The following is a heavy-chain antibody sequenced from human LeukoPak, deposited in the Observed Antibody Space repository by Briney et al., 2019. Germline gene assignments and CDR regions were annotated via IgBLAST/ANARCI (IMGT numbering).Heavy chain of an antibody. J-gene: IGHJ6*03. D-gene: IGHD3-10*01. CDR1: GYSISSGYY. Sequence: SETLSLTCTVSGYSISSGYYWSWIRQPPGKGLEWIGEINHSGSTNYNPSLKSRVTMSVDTSKNQFSLKLSSVTAADTAVYYCARLGYGSGSYPRNFYMDVWGKGTTVTISS. CDR2: INHSGST. CDR3: ARLGYGSGSYPRNFYMDV. V-gene: IGHV4-38-2*02.